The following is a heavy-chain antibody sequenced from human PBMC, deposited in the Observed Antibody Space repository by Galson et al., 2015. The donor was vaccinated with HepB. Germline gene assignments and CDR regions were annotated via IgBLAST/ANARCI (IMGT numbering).Heavy chain of an antibody. CDR3: VTDRLRTTTPVPIV. CDR1: GFTFGDYA. J-gene: IGHJ4*02. CDR2: ITRSGDAK. D-gene: IGHD3-16*02. Sequence: SLRLSCAVSGFTFGDYAMTWVRQAPGEDLEWVSLITRSGDAKYYTDSVKGRFTISRDNSNNTLFLHMDSLRAEDTAIYYCVTDRLRTTTPVPIVWGQGTLVTVSS. V-gene: IGHV3-23*01.